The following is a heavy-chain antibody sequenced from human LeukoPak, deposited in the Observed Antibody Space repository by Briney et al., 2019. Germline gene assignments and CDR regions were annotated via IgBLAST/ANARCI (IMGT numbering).Heavy chain of an antibody. CDR2: ISSSSSYI. CDR3: ARAGYSYDTYYFDY. D-gene: IGHD5-18*01. CDR1: GFTFSSYS. J-gene: IGHJ4*02. Sequence: PGGSLRLSCAASGFTFSSYSVNWVRQAPGKGLEWVSSISSSSSYIYYADSVKGRFTISRDNAKNSLYLQMNSLRAEDTAVYYCARAGYSYDTYYFDYWGQGTLVTVSS. V-gene: IGHV3-21*01.